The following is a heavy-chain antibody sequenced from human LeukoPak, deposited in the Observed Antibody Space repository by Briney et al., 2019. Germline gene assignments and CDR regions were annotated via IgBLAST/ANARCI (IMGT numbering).Heavy chain of an antibody. Sequence: PSETLSLTCSVSGDSISSNSDYWGWIRQPPGKGLEWIGNIYHRGRTNYNPSLKSRVTISADTSKNQFSLKLSSVTAADTAVYYCARQGRWEPGYDYWGQGTLVTVSS. J-gene: IGHJ4*02. D-gene: IGHD4-23*01. CDR2: IYHRGRT. CDR1: GDSISSNSDY. V-gene: IGHV4-39*07. CDR3: ARQGRWEPGYDY.